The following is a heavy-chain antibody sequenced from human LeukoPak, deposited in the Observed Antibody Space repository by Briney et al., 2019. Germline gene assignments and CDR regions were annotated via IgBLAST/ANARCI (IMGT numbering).Heavy chain of an antibody. Sequence: ASVKVSCKASGYTFTSYYMHWVRQAPGQGLEWMGWINPNSGGTNYAQKFQGRVTMTRDTSISTAYMELSRLRSDDTAVYYCARGLTYSYGYFDYWGQGTLVTVSS. D-gene: IGHD5-18*01. CDR1: GYTFTSYY. V-gene: IGHV1-2*02. J-gene: IGHJ4*02. CDR2: INPNSGGT. CDR3: ARGLTYSYGYFDY.